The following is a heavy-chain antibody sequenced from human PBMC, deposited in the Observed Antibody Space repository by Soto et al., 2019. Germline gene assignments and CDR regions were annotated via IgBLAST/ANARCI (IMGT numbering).Heavy chain of an antibody. CDR3: ARARGSYYAPGGRDD. V-gene: IGHV4-61*01. Sequence: SETLSLTCTVSGGSVSSGSYYWSWIRQPPGKGLEWIGDIYYSGSTNYNPSLKSRVTQSVDTSKNQFSLKLSSVTAADTAVYYCARARGSYYAPGGRDDWGQGTTVTVSS. CDR1: GGSVSSGSYY. J-gene: IGHJ6*02. D-gene: IGHD3-10*01. CDR2: IYYSGST.